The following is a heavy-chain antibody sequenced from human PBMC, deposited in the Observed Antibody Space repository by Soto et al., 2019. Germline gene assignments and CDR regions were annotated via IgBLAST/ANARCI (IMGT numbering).Heavy chain of an antibody. J-gene: IGHJ4*02. CDR2: MTSSGSGT. D-gene: IGHD6-6*01. Sequence: EVQMLESGGGLVQPGGSLRLSCEVSGCTFTSYAMNWVRQAPGKGLEWVAGMTSSGSGTFYADSVKGRFTISRDNFRNTLYLELSTVREDDTAVYFCAKDLRNIGARPWFKCFDDWGQGTLVTVSS. CDR3: AKDLRNIGARPWFKCFDD. V-gene: IGHV3-23*01. CDR1: GCTFTSYA.